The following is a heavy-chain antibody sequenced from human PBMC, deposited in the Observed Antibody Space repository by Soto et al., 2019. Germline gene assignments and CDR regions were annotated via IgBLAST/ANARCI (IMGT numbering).Heavy chain of an antibody. CDR2: ISAYNGNT. V-gene: IGHV1-18*01. D-gene: IGHD1-26*01. CDR3: ARASGRAYWFDP. CDR1: GYTFTSYG. Sequence: QVQLVQSGAEVKKPGASVKVSCKASGYTFTSYGISWVRQAPGQGLEWMGWISAYNGNTNYAQKLQGRVTMTTDTSTSTVYMERRSLRSDDTAVYSCARASGRAYWFDPGGQGTLVTVSS. J-gene: IGHJ5*02.